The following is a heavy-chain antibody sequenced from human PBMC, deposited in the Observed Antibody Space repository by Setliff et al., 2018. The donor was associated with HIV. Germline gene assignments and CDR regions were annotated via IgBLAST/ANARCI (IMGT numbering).Heavy chain of an antibody. CDR2: IYSNGNT. CDR1: GGSISSRSYY. D-gene: IGHD5-12*01. V-gene: IGHV4-61*02. Sequence: PSETLSLTCTVSGGSISSRSYYWSWLRQPAGKGLEWIGRIYSNGNTDYNPSLKSRVTISEDTSKNQFSLKVNSVTAADTAVYYCARSPLYSGYERYYFDYWGQGTLVTVSS. J-gene: IGHJ4*02. CDR3: ARSPLYSGYERYYFDY.